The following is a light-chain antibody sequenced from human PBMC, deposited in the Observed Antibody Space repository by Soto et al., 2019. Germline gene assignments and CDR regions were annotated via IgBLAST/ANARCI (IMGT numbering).Light chain of an antibody. V-gene: IGKV1-5*03. CDR3: QQYNNYWT. Sequence: DIQMTQPPSTLSASVGDRVTITCRASQSCGTSLAWYQQRPGKAPNPLIYKASNLESGVPSRFSGSGSGTEFTLTISSVQPDEFATYYCQQYNNYWTFGQGTKVEIK. CDR2: KAS. J-gene: IGKJ1*01. CDR1: QSCGTS.